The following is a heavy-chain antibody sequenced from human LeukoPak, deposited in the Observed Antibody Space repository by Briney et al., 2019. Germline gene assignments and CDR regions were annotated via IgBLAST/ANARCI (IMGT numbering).Heavy chain of an antibody. CDR2: IYYSGST. D-gene: IGHD6-6*01. V-gene: IGHV4-39*01. J-gene: IGHJ6*03. Sequence: PSETLSLTCTVSGGSISSSSYYWGWIRQPPGKGLEWIGGIYYSGSTYYNPSLKSRVTISVDTSKNQFSLKLSSVTAADTAVYYCARLVHQVYMDVWGKGTTVTVSS. CDR3: ARLVHQVYMDV. CDR1: GGSISSSSYY.